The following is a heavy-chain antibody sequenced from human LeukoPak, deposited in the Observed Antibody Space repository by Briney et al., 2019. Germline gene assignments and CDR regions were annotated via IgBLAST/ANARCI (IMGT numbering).Heavy chain of an antibody. Sequence: SVQVSCNASGFTFTSSAMQWLRHPRRQRLEWIGWIVVGSGNTNYAQKFQERVTITRDMSKSKAYLELSSMRYEDTAMYFCASSAGIVARGNAFDMWGPGTMVTVSS. J-gene: IGHJ3*02. CDR1: GFTFTSSA. D-gene: IGHD1-26*01. V-gene: IGHV1-58*02. CDR2: IVVGSGNT. CDR3: ASSAGIVARGNAFDM.